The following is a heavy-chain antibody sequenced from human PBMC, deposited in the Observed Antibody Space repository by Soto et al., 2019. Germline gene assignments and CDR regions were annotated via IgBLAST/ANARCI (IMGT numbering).Heavy chain of an antibody. Sequence: PSATLSLTCNFSVCSISSSSYYWGLIRQPPGKGLEWIGSVYSTGTTYYNPSLKSRVTISVDTSKNHFSLTVTSLTAADTSVYYWARLKGADCISKEHGFEHWCQG. J-gene: IGHJ5*01. V-gene: IGHV4-39*02. CDR1: VCSISSSSYY. CDR3: ARLKGADCISKEHGFEH. D-gene: IGHD2-15*01. CDR2: VYSTGTT.